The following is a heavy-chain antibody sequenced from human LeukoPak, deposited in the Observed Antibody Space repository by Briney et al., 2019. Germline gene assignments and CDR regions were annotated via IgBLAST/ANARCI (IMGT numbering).Heavy chain of an antibody. J-gene: IGHJ3*02. CDR1: GYTFTDYY. CDR2: INPNSGST. CDR3: ARGGEISYSIFGAFDI. Sequence: ASVKVSCKASGYTFTDYYFHWVRQAPGQGLEWMGWINPNSGSTDFAQKFQGRVSMTRDTSISTAYMELNTLRSDDTSIYYCARGGEISYSIFGAFDIWGLGTMVTVSS. V-gene: IGHV1-2*02. D-gene: IGHD3-3*02.